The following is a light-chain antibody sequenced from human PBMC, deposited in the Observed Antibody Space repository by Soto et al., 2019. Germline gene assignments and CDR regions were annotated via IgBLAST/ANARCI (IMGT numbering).Light chain of an antibody. CDR1: QSVFYGSNNKNY. Sequence: DIVMTQSPDSLAVSLGERATINCKSSQSVFYGSNNKNYLAWYQQKPGQPPKLLIYWASTRESGVPDRFSGSGAVTDFTLTISSLQAEDVAVYYCQQYYISPVTFDPVTRVDVK. J-gene: IGKJ3*01. V-gene: IGKV4-1*01. CDR2: WAS. CDR3: QQYYISPVT.